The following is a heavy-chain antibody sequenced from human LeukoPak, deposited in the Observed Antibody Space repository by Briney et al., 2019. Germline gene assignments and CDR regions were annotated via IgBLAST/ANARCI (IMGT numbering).Heavy chain of an antibody. CDR1: GGSFSGYY. V-gene: IGHV4-34*01. CDR3: ARGGGSGSYYRAWFDP. CDR2: TNHSGST. Sequence: SETLSLTCAVYGGSFSGYYWSWIRQPPGKGLEWIGETNHSGSTNYNPSLKSRVTISVDTSKNQFSLKLSSVTAADTAVYYCARGGGSGSYYRAWFDPWGQGTLVTVSS. J-gene: IGHJ5*02. D-gene: IGHD3-10*01.